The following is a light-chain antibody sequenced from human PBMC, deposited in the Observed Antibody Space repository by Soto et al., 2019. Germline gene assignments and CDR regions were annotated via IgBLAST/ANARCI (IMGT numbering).Light chain of an antibody. CDR2: DVN. Sequence: QSVLTQPASVSGSPGQSITISCTGTSSDIGAYNFVSWYQQHPGKAPKLMPYDVNIRPSGVSNRFSGSKSGNTASLTISGLQAEFYADYYCTSWSTLTIMVFGGGNIVTVL. V-gene: IGLV2-14*03. CDR1: SSDIGAYNF. J-gene: IGLJ2*01. CDR3: TSWSTLTIMV.